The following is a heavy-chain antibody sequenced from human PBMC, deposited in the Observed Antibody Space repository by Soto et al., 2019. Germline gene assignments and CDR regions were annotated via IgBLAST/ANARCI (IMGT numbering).Heavy chain of an antibody. D-gene: IGHD5-12*01. CDR3: AKDQVATPLGYYGMDV. Sequence: SVKVSCKTSGDNFKKNVFTWVRQAPGQGLEWMGGTIPALGKTHYIEKFQGRVTITVDDATRTVYMEVRDLTSEDTAVYYCAKDQVATPLGYYGMDVWGQGTTVTVSS. CDR1: GDNFKKNV. CDR2: TIPALGKT. J-gene: IGHJ6*02. V-gene: IGHV1-69*10.